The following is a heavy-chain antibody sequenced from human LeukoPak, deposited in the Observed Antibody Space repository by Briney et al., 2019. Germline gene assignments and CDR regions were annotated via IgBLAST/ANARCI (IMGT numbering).Heavy chain of an antibody. V-gene: IGHV1-2*06. CDR3: ARVSGSYLYFDY. CDR2: INPNSGGT. J-gene: IGHJ4*02. Sequence: ASVKVSCKASGYTFTSYYMHWVRQAPGQGLEWMGRINPNSGGTNYAQKFQGRVTMTRDTSISTAYMELSRLRSDDTAEYYCARVSGSYLYFDYWGQGTLVTVSS. D-gene: IGHD1-26*01. CDR1: GYTFTSYY.